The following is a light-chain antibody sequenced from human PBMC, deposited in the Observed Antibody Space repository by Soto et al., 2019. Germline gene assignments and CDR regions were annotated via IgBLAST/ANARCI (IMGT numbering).Light chain of an antibody. V-gene: IGLV9-49*01. CDR1: SGYSNYK. J-gene: IGLJ2*01. Sequence: QSVLTQPPSASASLGASVTLTCTLSSGYSNYKVDWYQQRPGKGPRFVMRVGTGGIVRSKGDGIPDRFSVLGSGLNRYLTIKNIQEEDESDYHCGADHGSGNNFVVVFGGGTKLTVL. CDR3: GADHGSGNNFVVV. CDR2: VGTGGIVR.